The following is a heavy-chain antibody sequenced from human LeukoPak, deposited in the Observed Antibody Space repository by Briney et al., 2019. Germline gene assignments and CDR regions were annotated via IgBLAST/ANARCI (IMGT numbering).Heavy chain of an antibody. CDR2: VSYSGST. V-gene: IGHV4-59*08. Sequence: PSETLSLTCTVSGGSISSYYWSWIRQPPGKELEWIGYVSYSGSTNYNPSLKSRVTISVDTSKNQFSLKLSSVTAADTAVYYCARHSNWNYDYWGQGTLVTVSS. D-gene: IGHD1-7*01. CDR3: ARHSNWNYDY. CDR1: GGSISSYY. J-gene: IGHJ4*02.